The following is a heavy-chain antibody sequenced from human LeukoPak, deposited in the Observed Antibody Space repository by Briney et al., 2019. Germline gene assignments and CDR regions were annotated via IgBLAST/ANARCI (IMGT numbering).Heavy chain of an antibody. CDR1: GFTFSRHW. D-gene: IGHD1-1*01. J-gene: IGHJ1*01. CDR3: AEGTSG. V-gene: IGHV3-7*01. Sequence: GGSLRLSCATSGFTFSRHWMSWVRQAPGKGLEWVANINQDGSGKYYVDSVKGRFTISRDNAKNSLYLQMNSLRSEDTAIYYCAEGTSGWGQGTLVTVSS. CDR2: INQDGSGK.